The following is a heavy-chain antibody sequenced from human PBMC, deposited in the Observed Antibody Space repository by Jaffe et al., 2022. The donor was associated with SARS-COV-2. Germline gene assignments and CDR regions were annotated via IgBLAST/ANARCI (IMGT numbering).Heavy chain of an antibody. V-gene: IGHV4-59*01. Sequence: QVQLQESGPGLVKPSETLSLTCTVSGGSISSYYWSWIRQPPGKGLEWIGYIYYSGSTNYNPSLKSRVTISVDTSKNQFSLKLSSVTAADTAVYYCARDALPWGVAGFDYWGQGTLVTVSS. J-gene: IGHJ4*02. CDR2: IYYSGST. CDR3: ARDALPWGVAGFDY. CDR1: GGSISSYY. D-gene: IGHD6-19*01.